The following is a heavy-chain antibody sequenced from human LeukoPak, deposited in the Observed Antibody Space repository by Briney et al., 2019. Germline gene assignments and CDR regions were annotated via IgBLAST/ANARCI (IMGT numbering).Heavy chain of an antibody. CDR1: GFIFSRYE. J-gene: IGHJ4*02. V-gene: IGHV3-48*03. CDR3: AREVGAPE. Sequence: SRRLSWAPSGFIFSRYELNWVRQAAGEGLEWVSYISSSGSNIYYADSVKGRPTIPRHNREHSPYLQMNSPRAEDTAVYYCAREVGAPEWGQGTLVTVSS. D-gene: IGHD1-26*01. CDR2: ISSSGSNI.